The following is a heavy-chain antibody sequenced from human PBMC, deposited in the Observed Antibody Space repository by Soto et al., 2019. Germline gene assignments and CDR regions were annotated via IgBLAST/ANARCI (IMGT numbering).Heavy chain of an antibody. CDR1: GFTFSSYA. D-gene: IGHD6-13*01. V-gene: IGHV3-23*01. CDR3: AKGRLTSRTLTDF. Sequence: EVQLLESGGGLVQPGGSLGLSCAASGFTFSSYAMSWVRQAPGEGLEWVSGISGNGGSTYYADSVKGRFTISRDNSKNTLYLQMTSLRGDDTAVYYCAKGRLTSRTLTDFWGQGTLVTVSS. CDR2: ISGNGGST. J-gene: IGHJ4*02.